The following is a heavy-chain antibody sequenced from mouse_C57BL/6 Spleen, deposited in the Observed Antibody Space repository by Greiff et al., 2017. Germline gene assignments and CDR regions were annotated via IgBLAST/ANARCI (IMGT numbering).Heavy chain of an antibody. CDR1: GYAFSSSW. CDR2: IYPGDGDT. Sequence: VQLQESGPELVKPGASGKISCKASGYAFSSSWMNWVKQRPGKGLEWIGRIYPGDGDTNYNGKFKGKATLTADKSSSTAYMQLSSLTSEDSAVYFCARGTAQSPMDYWGQGTSVTVSS. CDR3: ARGTAQSPMDY. V-gene: IGHV1-82*01. D-gene: IGHD3-2*02. J-gene: IGHJ4*01.